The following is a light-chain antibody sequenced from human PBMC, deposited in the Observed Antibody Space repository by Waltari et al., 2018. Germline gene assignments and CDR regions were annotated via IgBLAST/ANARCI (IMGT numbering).Light chain of an antibody. CDR2: DVN. CDR3: CSYAGSTTWV. CDR1: TSDIGSHNI. V-gene: IGLV2-23*02. Sequence: QSALTQPASMSGSPGQSITVSCTGATSDIGSHNIVSWYQQHPGKAPKLILYDVNRRPSGVSSRFSGSKSGMTASLTISGLQAEDEADYYCCSYAGSTTWVFGGGTKLTVL. J-gene: IGLJ3*02.